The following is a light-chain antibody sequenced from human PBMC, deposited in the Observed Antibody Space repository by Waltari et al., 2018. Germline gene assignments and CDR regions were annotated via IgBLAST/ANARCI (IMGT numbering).Light chain of an antibody. CDR1: QSVSSN. Sequence: EIVTTQSPATLSVSPGERATLSCRASQSVSSNLAWYQQKPGQAPRLLIYAASTRATGIPARFSGSGSGTEFTLTISSLQSEDFAVYYCQQCNTWPRTFGQGTKVEIK. V-gene: IGKV3-15*01. CDR2: AAS. J-gene: IGKJ1*01. CDR3: QQCNTWPRT.